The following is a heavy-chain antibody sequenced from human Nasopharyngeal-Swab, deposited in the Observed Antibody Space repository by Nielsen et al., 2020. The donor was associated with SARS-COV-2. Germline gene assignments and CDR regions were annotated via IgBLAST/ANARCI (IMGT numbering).Heavy chain of an antibody. D-gene: IGHD4-17*01. V-gene: IGHV3-21*01. CDR2: ISSSSSYI. J-gene: IGHJ5*02. Sequence: GGSLRLSCAASGFTFSSYSMNWVRQAPGKGLEWVSSISSSSSYIYYADSVKGRFTISRDNAKNSLYLQMNSLRAEDTAVYYCARDGVTTVTTGWFDPWGQGTLVTVSS. CDR3: ARDGVTTVTTGWFDP. CDR1: GFTFSSYS.